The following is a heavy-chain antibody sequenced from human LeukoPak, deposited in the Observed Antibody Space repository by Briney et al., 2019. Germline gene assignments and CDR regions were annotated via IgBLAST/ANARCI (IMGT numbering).Heavy chain of an antibody. D-gene: IGHD3-16*01. CDR2: INHNGNVN. Sequence: GGSLRLSCAASGFTFSSYWMNWARQAPGKGLEWVASINHNGNVNYYVDSVTGRFTISRDNAKNSLYLQMSNLRAEDTAVYFCARGGGLDVWGQGATVTVSS. CDR3: ARGGGLDV. J-gene: IGHJ6*02. V-gene: IGHV3-7*03. CDR1: GFTFSSYW.